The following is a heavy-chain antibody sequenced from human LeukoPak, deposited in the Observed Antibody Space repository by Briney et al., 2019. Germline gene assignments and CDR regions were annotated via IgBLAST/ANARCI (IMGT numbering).Heavy chain of an antibody. J-gene: IGHJ4*02. CDR1: GYTFTNYD. CDR3: ARGRGGTVVRGYLDY. D-gene: IGHD3-10*01. Sequence: GASVKVSCKASGYTFTNYDIMWVRRATGQGPEWMGWMNSNSGNTGYAQKFQGRVTMTRDTSINTAYMGLHSLTSEDTAVYYCARGRGGTVVRGYLDYWGQGTLVTVSS. CDR2: MNSNSGNT. V-gene: IGHV1-8*01.